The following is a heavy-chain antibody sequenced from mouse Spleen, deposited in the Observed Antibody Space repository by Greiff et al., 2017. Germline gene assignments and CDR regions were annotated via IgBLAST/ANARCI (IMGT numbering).Heavy chain of an antibody. CDR1: GYTFTSYY. CDR2: IYPGDGST. Sequence: QVQLQQSGPELVKPGASVKMSCKASGYTFTSYYIHWVKQRPGQGLEWIGWIYPGDGSTKYNEKFKGKTTLTADKSSSTAYMLLSSLTSEDSAIYFCARGGYYYSYYAMDYWGQGTSVTVSS. J-gene: IGHJ4*01. V-gene: IGHV1S56*01. CDR3: ARGGYYYSYYAMDY. D-gene: IGHD2-3*01.